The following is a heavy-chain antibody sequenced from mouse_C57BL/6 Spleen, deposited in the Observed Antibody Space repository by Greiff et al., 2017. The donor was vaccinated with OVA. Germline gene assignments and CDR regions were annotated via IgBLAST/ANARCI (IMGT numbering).Heavy chain of an antibody. V-gene: IGHV1-82*01. CDR1: GYAFSSSW. CDR3: GAYDYDERGYY. CDR2: IYPGDGDT. Sequence: QVQLQQSGPELVKPGASVKISCKASGYAFSSSWMNWVKQRPGKGLEWIGRIYPGDGDTNYNGKFKGKATLTADKSSSTAYMQLSSLTSEDSAVYVCGAYDYDERGYYWGQGTTLTVSS. D-gene: IGHD2-4*01. J-gene: IGHJ2*01.